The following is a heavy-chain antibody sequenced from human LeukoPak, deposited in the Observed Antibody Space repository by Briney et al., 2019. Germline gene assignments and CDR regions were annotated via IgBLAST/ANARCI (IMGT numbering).Heavy chain of an antibody. CDR3: ARVWGSGTYTDY. CDR1: GFTFSYYE. D-gene: IGHD3-10*01. Sequence: GGSLRLSCAASGFTFSYYEMNWVRQAPGKGLEWVSYISSSGSTIYNADSVKGRFTISRDNAKRSLYLQMNSLRAEDTAVYYCARVWGSGTYTDYWGQGTLVTVSS. CDR2: ISSSGSTI. J-gene: IGHJ4*02. V-gene: IGHV3-48*03.